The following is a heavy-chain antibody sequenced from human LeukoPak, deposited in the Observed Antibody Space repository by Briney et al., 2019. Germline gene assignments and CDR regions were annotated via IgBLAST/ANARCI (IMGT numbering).Heavy chain of an antibody. J-gene: IGHJ4*02. V-gene: IGHV1-18*04. CDR3: ARVFGYSYGSGDY. D-gene: IGHD5-18*01. Sequence: ASVKVSCKASGYTFTSYGISWVRQAPGQGLEWMGWISAYNGNTNYAQKLQGRVTMTTDTSTSTDYMELRSLRSDDTAVYYCARVFGYSYGSGDYWGQGTLVTVSS. CDR1: GYTFTSYG. CDR2: ISAYNGNT.